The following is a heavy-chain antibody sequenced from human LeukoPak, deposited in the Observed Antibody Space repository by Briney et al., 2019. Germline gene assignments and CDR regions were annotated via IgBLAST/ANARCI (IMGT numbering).Heavy chain of an antibody. CDR2: IKQDGSEK. CDR3: ARDKTYYDFWSGYSGRYYGMDV. V-gene: IGHV3-7*01. Sequence: SGGSLRLSCAASGFTFSSYWMSWVRQAPGKGLEWVANIKQDGSEKYYVDSVKGRFTISRDNAKNSLYLQMNSLRAEDTAVYYCARDKTYYDFWSGYSGRYYGMDVWGQGTTVTVSS. D-gene: IGHD3-3*01. CDR1: GFTFSSYW. J-gene: IGHJ6*02.